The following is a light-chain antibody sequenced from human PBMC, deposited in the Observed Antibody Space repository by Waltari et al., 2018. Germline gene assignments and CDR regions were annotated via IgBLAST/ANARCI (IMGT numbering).Light chain of an antibody. Sequence: DIVMTQSPLSLPVPPGEPASISCRSSQSLLHSNGYNYLDCYLQKPGQSPQLLIYLGSNRASGVPDRFSGSGSGTDFTLKVSRVEAEDVGVYYCMQALQTSYTFGQGTKLEIK. J-gene: IGKJ2*01. V-gene: IGKV2-28*01. CDR2: LGS. CDR3: MQALQTSYT. CDR1: QSLLHSNGYNY.